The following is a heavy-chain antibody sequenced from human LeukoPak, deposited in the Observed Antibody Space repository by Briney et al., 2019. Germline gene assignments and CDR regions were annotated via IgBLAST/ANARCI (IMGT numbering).Heavy chain of an antibody. D-gene: IGHD1-1*01. V-gene: IGHV3-23*01. J-gene: IGHJ4*02. CDR1: GFTFSSYG. Sequence: GGSLRLSCAASGFTFSSYGMSWVRQAPGKGLEWVSAISGSGGSTYYADSVKGRFTISRDNSKNTLYLQMNSLRAEDTAVYYCAKVLERLPRTFDYWGQGTLVTVSS. CDR3: AKVLERLPRTFDY. CDR2: ISGSGGST.